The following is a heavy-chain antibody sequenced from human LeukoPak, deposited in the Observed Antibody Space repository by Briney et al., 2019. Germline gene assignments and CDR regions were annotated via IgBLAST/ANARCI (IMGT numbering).Heavy chain of an antibody. CDR2: ISGDGGST. V-gene: IGHV3-43*02. CDR1: GFTFDDYA. CDR3: AKNDYGDYPIDY. Sequence: GGSLRLSCAASGFTFDDYAMHWVRQAPGKGLEWVSLISGDGGSTYYADSVKGRLTISRDNSKNSLYLQMNSLRTEDTALYYCAKNDYGDYPIDYWGQGTLVTVSS. D-gene: IGHD4-17*01. J-gene: IGHJ4*02.